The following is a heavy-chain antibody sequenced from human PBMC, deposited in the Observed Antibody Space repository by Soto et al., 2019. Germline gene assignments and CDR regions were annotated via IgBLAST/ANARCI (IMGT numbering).Heavy chain of an antibody. D-gene: IGHD3-9*01. CDR2: ISYDGSNK. CDR1: GFTFSSYG. Sequence: GGSLRLSCAASGFTFSSYGMHWVRQAPGKGLEWVAVISYDGSNKYYADSVKGRFTISRDNSKNTLYLQMNSLRAEDTAVYYCAKSYYDILAGLVYYYGMDVWGQGTTVTVSS. J-gene: IGHJ6*02. V-gene: IGHV3-30*18. CDR3: AKSYYDILAGLVYYYGMDV.